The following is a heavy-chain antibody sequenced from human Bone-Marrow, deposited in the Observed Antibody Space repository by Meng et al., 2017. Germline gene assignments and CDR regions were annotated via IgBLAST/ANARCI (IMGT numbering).Heavy chain of an antibody. CDR3: ARARDRDSSGYYYVDYYYGMDV. D-gene: IGHD3-22*01. V-gene: IGHV1-2*02. Sequence: ASVKVSRKASGYTFTGYYMHWVRQAPGQGLEWMGWINPNSGGTNYAQKFQGRVTMTRDTSISTAYMELSRLRSDDTAVYYCARARDRDSSGYYYVDYYYGMDVWGQGTTVTVSS. CDR1: GYTFTGYY. J-gene: IGHJ6*02. CDR2: INPNSGGT.